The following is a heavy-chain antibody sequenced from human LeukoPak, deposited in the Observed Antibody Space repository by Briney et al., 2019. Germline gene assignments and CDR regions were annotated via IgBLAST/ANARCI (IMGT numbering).Heavy chain of an antibody. Sequence: GGSLRLSCAASGFTFDDYAMHWVRQAPGKGLEWVSGISWNSGSIGYADSVKGRFTISRDNAKNSLYLQMNSLRAEDTALYYYAKDQFRYYYYMDVWGKGTTVTVSS. V-gene: IGHV3-9*01. J-gene: IGHJ6*03. CDR2: ISWNSGSI. CDR1: GFTFDDYA. CDR3: AKDQFRYYYYMDV.